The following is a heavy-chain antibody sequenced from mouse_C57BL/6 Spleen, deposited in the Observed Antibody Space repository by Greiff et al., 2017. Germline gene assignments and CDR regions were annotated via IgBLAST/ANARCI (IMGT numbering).Heavy chain of an antibody. J-gene: IGHJ2*01. D-gene: IGHD1-1*01. CDR3: ARRDGSSYRYFDY. CDR2: IYPSDSET. CDR1: GYTFTSYW. V-gene: IGHV1-61*01. Sequence: QVQLQQPRAELVRPGSSVKLSCKASGYTFTSYWMDWVKQRPGQGLEWIGNIYPSDSETHYNQKFKDKATLTVDKSSSTAYMQLSSLTSEDSAVYYCARRDGSSYRYFDYWGQGTTLTVSS.